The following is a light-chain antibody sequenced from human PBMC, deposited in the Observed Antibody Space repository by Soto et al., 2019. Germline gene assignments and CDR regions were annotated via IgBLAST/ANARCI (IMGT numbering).Light chain of an antibody. CDR2: LAS. CDR1: QSINHW. CDR3: QQYNNYPRT. J-gene: IGKJ1*01. Sequence: DIQMTQSPSTLSASVGDRVTITCRASQSINHWLAWYQQKPGKAPNLLIYLASNKDSGVPSRFSGSESGTEFTLTISSLQPDDFATYYCQQYNNYPRTFGQGTKVEIK. V-gene: IGKV1-5*03.